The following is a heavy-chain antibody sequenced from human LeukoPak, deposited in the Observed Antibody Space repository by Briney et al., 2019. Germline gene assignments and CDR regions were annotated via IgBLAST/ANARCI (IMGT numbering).Heavy chain of an antibody. J-gene: IGHJ3*02. CDR2: IRYDGSNK. CDR1: GFTITTYV. Sequence: GGSLRLSCVASGFTITTYVMTWVRQAPGKGLEWVAFIRYDGSNKYYADSVKGRFTISRDNSKNTLYLQMNSLRAEDTAVYYCAKGPRSYSSSPTYAFDIWGQGTMVTVSS. CDR3: AKGPRSYSSSPTYAFDI. D-gene: IGHD6-6*01. V-gene: IGHV3-30*02.